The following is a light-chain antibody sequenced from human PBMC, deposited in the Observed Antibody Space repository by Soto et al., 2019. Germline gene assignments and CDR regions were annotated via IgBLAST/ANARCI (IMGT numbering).Light chain of an antibody. V-gene: IGKV3-20*01. Sequence: EIVLTQSPGTLSLSPGERATLSCRASQRVSDNYVAWYQQKPGQAPRLLISAASSRATGIPDRFSGSGSGTAFTLTISRLETEDFAVYYCQQYGNSRSFGQGTKVEI. CDR3: QQYGNSRS. CDR2: AAS. J-gene: IGKJ1*01. CDR1: QRVSDNY.